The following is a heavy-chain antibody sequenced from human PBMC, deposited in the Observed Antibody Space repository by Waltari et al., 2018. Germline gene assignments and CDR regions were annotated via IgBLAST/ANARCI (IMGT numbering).Heavy chain of an antibody. CDR1: GYTLTELS. Sequence: QVQLVQSGAEVKKPGASVKVSCKVSGYTLTELSMHWVRQAPGKGLEWMGGFDPEDGEAIYAQKFQGRVTMTEETSTDTAYMELSSLRSEDTAVYYCATDLHSGSLGHAFDIWGQGTMVTVSS. D-gene: IGHD1-26*01. CDR2: FDPEDGEA. J-gene: IGHJ3*02. V-gene: IGHV1-24*01. CDR3: ATDLHSGSLGHAFDI.